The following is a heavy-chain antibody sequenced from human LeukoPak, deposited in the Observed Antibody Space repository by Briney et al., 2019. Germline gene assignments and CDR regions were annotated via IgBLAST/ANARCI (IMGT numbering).Heavy chain of an antibody. D-gene: IGHD3-10*01. CDR2: ISSSGSTI. CDR3: ASKVTYYYGSGSYWDWFDP. V-gene: IGHV3-48*03. CDR1: GFTFSSYE. J-gene: IGHJ5*02. Sequence: GGSLRLSCAASGFTFSSYEMNWVREAPGKGLEWVSYISSSGSTIYYADSVKGRFTISRDNAKNSLYLQMNSLRAEDTAVYYCASKVTYYYGSGSYWDWFDPWGQGTLVTVSS.